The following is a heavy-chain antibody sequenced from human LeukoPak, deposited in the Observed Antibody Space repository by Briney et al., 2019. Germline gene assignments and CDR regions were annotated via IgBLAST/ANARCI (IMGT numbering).Heavy chain of an antibody. CDR2: ISGSGGST. J-gene: IGHJ4*02. Sequence: GGTLRLSCAASGFTFSSYGMSWVRQAPGKGLDWVSAISGSGGSTYYADSVKGRFTISRDNSKNTLYLQMNSLRAEDTAVYYCAKSHYYDSSGYWYRNYYFDYWGQGTLVTVSS. CDR1: GFTFSSYG. D-gene: IGHD3-22*01. CDR3: AKSHYYDSSGYWYRNYYFDY. V-gene: IGHV3-23*01.